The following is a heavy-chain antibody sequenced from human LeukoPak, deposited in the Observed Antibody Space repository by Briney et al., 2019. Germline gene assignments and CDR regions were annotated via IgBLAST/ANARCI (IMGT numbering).Heavy chain of an antibody. D-gene: IGHD4-11*01. Sequence: PSETLSLTCTVSGGSISSSSYYWGWIRQPPGKGLEWIGSIYYSGSTYYNPSLKSRVTISVDTSKNQFSLKLSSVTAADTAVYYCAREETNYYYYMYVWGKGTTVTVSS. CDR3: AREETNYYYYMYV. V-gene: IGHV4-39*07. J-gene: IGHJ6*03. CDR1: GGSISSSSYY. CDR2: IYYSGST.